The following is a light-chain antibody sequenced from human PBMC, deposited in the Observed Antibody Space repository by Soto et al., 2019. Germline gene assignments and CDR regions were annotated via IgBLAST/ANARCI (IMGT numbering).Light chain of an antibody. J-gene: IGKJ1*01. V-gene: IGKV1-5*03. Sequence: DIQMTQSPSTLSASVGDGVTITCRASQTITTSLAWYQQKPGKAPKLLIYKASSLESGVPSRFSGSGAGTEFTLSISSLPPDDFATYDCQQYDSYSVRTFGQGTKVEI. CDR1: QTITTS. CDR2: KAS. CDR3: QQYDSYSVRT.